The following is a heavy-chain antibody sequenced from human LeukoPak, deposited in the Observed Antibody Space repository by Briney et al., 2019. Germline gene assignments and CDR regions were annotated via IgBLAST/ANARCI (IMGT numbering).Heavy chain of an antibody. CDR3: ARDSGFWLF. CDR2: IYSTGST. J-gene: IGHJ1*01. CDR1: GFTFSSHAM. V-gene: IGHV4-4*01. Sequence: GSLRLSCAASGFTFSSHAMSWVRQAPGKGLEWIGNIYSTGSTSFNPSFKSRITMSVDTSKNQFSLNLNSVTAADTAVYFCARDSGFWLFWGQGTLVTVSS. D-gene: IGHD3-22*01.